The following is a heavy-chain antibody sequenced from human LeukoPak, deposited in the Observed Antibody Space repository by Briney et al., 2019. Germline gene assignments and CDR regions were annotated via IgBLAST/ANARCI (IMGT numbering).Heavy chain of an antibody. J-gene: IGHJ3*02. CDR3: ARDHGDDAFDI. V-gene: IGHV1-2*02. Sequence: ASVKDSCKASGYTFTNYYIHWVRQAPGQGLEWMGWLNSNRGGTNYAQKFQGRVTMTRDTSISTAYMELRSVRSDDTAVYYCARDHGDDAFDIWGPGTMVTVSS. CDR1: GYTFTNYY. CDR2: LNSNRGGT. D-gene: IGHD3-3*01.